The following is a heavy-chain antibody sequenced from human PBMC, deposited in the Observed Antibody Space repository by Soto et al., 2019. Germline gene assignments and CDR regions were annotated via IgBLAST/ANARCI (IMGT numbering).Heavy chain of an antibody. D-gene: IGHD6-13*01. CDR3: ASSRRQLVRGRPYYYYGMDV. J-gene: IGHJ6*02. CDR1: GFTFSSYD. V-gene: IGHV3-13*01. Sequence: LRLSCAASGFTFSSYDMHWVRQATGKGLEWVSAIGTAGDTYYPGSVEGRFTISRENAKNSLYLQMNSLRAGDTAVYYCASSRRQLVRGRPYYYYGMDVWGQGTTVTVSS. CDR2: IGTAGDT.